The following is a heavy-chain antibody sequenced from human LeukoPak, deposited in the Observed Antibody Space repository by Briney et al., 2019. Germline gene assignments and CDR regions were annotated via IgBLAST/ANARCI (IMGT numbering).Heavy chain of an antibody. CDR3: ARDGWFGDYNWFDP. J-gene: IGHJ5*02. D-gene: IGHD3-10*01. Sequence: GGSLRLSCAASGFTFSSYSMNWVRQAPGKGLEWVSYISSASNTIYYADSVKGRFTISRDNAKNSLYPQMNSLRAEDTAMYYCARDGWFGDYNWFDPWGQGTLVTVSS. CDR1: GFTFSSYS. CDR2: ISSASNTI. V-gene: IGHV3-48*01.